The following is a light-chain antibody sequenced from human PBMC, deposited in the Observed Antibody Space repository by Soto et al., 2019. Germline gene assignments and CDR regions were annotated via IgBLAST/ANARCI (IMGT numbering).Light chain of an antibody. Sequence: EIVLTQSPGTLSLSPGERATLSCRASQNVRSNFLAWYQQKHGQAPRLVIFGASSRATGIPDRFSGSGSGTDFTLTISRLEPEDVAVYYCQQYCGSPRTFGQGTKLEI. J-gene: IGKJ2*01. CDR2: GAS. CDR3: QQYCGSPRT. V-gene: IGKV3-20*01. CDR1: QNVRSNF.